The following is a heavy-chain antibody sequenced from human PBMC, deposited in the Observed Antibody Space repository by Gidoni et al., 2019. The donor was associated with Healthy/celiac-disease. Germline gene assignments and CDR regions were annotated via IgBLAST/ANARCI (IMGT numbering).Heavy chain of an antibody. CDR3: AKAQWLVQGGFDY. Sequence: EVQLLESGGGLVQPGGSLRLSCAASGFAFSSYAMSWVRQAPGKGLEWVSAISGSGGSTYYADAVKGRFTISRDNSKNTLYLQMNSLRAEDTAVYYCAKAQWLVQGGFDYWGQGTLVTVSS. D-gene: IGHD6-19*01. V-gene: IGHV3-23*01. J-gene: IGHJ4*02. CDR1: GFAFSSYA. CDR2: ISGSGGST.